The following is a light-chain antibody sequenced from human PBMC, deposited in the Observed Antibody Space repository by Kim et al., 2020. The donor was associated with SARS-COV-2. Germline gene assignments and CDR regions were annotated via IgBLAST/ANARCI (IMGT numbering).Light chain of an antibody. J-gene: IGLJ2*01. CDR2: GRN. CDR1: SLRSYY. CDR3: QSRDSGGKVV. Sequence: SSELTQDPVVSVALGQTVRITCQGDSLRSYYATWYQQKPRQAPVLVIYGRNNRPSGIPDRFSGSASGNTASLTISGTQAEDEADFYCQSRDSGGKVVFGGGTQLNVL. V-gene: IGLV3-19*01.